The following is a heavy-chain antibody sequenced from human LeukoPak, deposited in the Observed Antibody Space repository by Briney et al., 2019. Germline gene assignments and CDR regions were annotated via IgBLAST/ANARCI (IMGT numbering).Heavy chain of an antibody. J-gene: IGHJ4*02. CDR3: ARWSSSDYYYYFDY. CDR1: GGSISSGGYY. V-gene: IGHV4-31*03. D-gene: IGHD3-22*01. CDR2: IYYSGST. Sequence: SQTLSLTCTVSGGSISSGGYYWSWIRQPPGKGLEWIGYIYYSGSTYYNPSLKSRVTISVDMSKNQFSLKLSSVTAADTAVYYCARWSSSDYYYYFDYWGQGTLVTVSS.